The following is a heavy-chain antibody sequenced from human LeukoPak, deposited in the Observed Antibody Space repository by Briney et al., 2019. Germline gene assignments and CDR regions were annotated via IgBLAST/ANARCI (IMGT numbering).Heavy chain of an antibody. CDR2: ISGSGGST. Sequence: GGSLRLSCAASGFTFSSYAMSWVRQAPGKGLEWVSAISGSGGSTYYADSVKGRFTVSRDNAKNTLYLQMNSLRAEDTAVYYCARAGIAVAVQHWGQGTLVTVSS. V-gene: IGHV3-23*01. J-gene: IGHJ1*01. D-gene: IGHD6-19*01. CDR3: ARAGIAVAVQH. CDR1: GFTFSSYA.